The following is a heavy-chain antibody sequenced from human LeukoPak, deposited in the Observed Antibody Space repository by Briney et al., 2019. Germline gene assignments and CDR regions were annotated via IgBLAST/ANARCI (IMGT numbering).Heavy chain of an antibody. CDR1: GFTFTSYA. V-gene: IGHV3-23*01. D-gene: IGHD3-22*01. J-gene: IGHJ4*02. CDR3: AKSATMIAKPYDY. CDR2: ITGGGGST. Sequence: GGSLRLSCAASGFTFTSYAMSWVRQAPGKGLEWVSGITGGGGSTYYADSVKGQFTISRDNSKNTLYVQMNSLRAEDTAVYYCAKSATMIAKPYDYWGQGTLVTVSS.